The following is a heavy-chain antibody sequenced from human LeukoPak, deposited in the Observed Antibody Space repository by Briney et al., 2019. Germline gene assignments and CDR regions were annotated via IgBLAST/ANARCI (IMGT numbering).Heavy chain of an antibody. V-gene: IGHV1-2*02. D-gene: IGHD5/OR15-5a*01. CDR2: IIPNSGGA. Sequence: ASVKVSCKASGYTFTGYYTHWVRQAPGQGLEWMGWIIPNSGGANYAQKFQGRVTMTRDTSISTAYMELSSLRSDDTAVYYCARDKSTTRHFDYWGQGTLVTVSS. CDR1: GYTFTGYY. CDR3: ARDKSTTRHFDY. J-gene: IGHJ4*02.